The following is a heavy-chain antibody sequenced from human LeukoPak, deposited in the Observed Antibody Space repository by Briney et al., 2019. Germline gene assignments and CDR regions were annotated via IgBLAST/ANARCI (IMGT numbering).Heavy chain of an antibody. CDR3: ARIDVEMATATYHTFDP. CDR1: GGSMSTYY. Sequence: SETLSLTCTVSGGSMSTYYWSWIRQPPGKGLEWIGYISYSGNTNYNPSLKSRVTISVDTSKNQFSLKLSSVTAADTALYYCARIDVEMATATYHTFDPWGQGILVTVSS. J-gene: IGHJ5*02. D-gene: IGHD5-24*01. V-gene: IGHV4-59*01. CDR2: ISYSGNT.